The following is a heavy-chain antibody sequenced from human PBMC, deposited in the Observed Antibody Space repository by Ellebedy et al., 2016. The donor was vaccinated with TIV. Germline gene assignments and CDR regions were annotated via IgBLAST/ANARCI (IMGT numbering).Heavy chain of an antibody. Sequence: MPSETLSLTCTVSGASVSTSYWSWSRQSPGKGGEWIGYINDSGSTYNNPSLTSRVTISADTSNNQFSLKLSSVTAADTAMYYCARGCFDRSGYFGLFYFDFWGQGTLVTVSS. CDR3: ARGCFDRSGYFGLFYFDF. CDR2: INDSGST. V-gene: IGHV4-59*06. J-gene: IGHJ4*02. D-gene: IGHD3-22*01. CDR1: GASVSTSY.